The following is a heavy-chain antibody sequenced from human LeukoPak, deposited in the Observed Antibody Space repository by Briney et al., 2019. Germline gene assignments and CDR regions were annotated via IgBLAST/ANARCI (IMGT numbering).Heavy chain of an antibody. D-gene: IGHD2-8*02. CDR1: GASISRYY. V-gene: IGHV4-59*01. J-gene: IGHJ4*01. CDR3: ARLPAAGGVWALDH. CDR2: IAYSGST. Sequence: PSETLSLTCTVSGASISRYYWSWIRLPPGKGLEWIGYIAYSGSTNYNPTLISRVTISLETSRNQFSLKLSSVTAADTAFYYCARLPAAGGVWALDHWGRGTLVTVSS.